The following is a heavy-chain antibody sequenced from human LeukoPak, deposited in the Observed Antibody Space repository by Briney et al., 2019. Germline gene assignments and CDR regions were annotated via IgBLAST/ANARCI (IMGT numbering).Heavy chain of an antibody. CDR2: IIPIFGTA. V-gene: IGHV1-69*13. Sequence: GASVKVSCKASGYTFTSYAISWVRQAPGQGLEWMGGIIPIFGTANYAQKFQGRVTITADESTSTAYMELSSLRSEDTAVYYCARESENVTTVVMWGQGTLVTVSS. D-gene: IGHD4-23*01. CDR3: ARESENVTTVVM. CDR1: GYTFTSYA. J-gene: IGHJ4*02.